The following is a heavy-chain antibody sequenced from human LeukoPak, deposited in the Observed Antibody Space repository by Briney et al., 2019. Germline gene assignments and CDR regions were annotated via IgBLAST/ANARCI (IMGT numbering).Heavy chain of an antibody. CDR2: ISAYNGNT. V-gene: IGHV1-18*01. CDR1: GYTFTSYG. D-gene: IGHD2-21*02. Sequence: GASVKVSCKASGYTFTSYGISWVREAPGQELEWMGWISAYNGNTNYAQRLQGRVTMTTDTSTSTTYMELRSLRSDDTAVYYCARGDGYGVIRYYFDYWGQGTLVTVSS. CDR3: ARGDGYGVIRYYFDY. J-gene: IGHJ4*02.